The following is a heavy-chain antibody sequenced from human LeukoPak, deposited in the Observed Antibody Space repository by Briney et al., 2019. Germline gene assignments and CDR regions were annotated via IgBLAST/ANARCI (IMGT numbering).Heavy chain of an antibody. CDR1: LGSPSMVGSC. D-gene: IGHD6-6*01. CDR2: IYYSGTT. V-gene: IGHV4-31*03. Sequence: PSESLSLTCTLSLGSPSMVGSCWSWIRHHPGKGLEWIGYIYYSGTTYYNPSLKSRVTISVDTSKNDFSLKLRSVTAADTAVYYCARTPRGSSSGVDYWGQGTLVTVSS. CDR3: ARTPRGSSSGVDY. J-gene: IGHJ4*02.